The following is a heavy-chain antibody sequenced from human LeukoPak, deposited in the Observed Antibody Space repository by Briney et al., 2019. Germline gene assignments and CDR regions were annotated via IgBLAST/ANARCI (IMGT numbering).Heavy chain of an antibody. V-gene: IGHV4-61*02. J-gene: IGHJ3*02. Sequence: PSQTLSLTCTVSGGSISSGSYYWSWIRQPAGKGLEWIGRIYTSGSTNYNPSLKSRVTISVDTSKNQFSLKLSSVTAADTAVYYCARSSPRGVIWGQGTMVTVSS. CDR1: GGSISSGSYY. D-gene: IGHD3-10*01. CDR3: ARSSPRGVI. CDR2: IYTSGST.